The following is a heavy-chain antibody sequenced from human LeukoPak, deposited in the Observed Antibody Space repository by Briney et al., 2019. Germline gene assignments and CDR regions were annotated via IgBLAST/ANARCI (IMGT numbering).Heavy chain of an antibody. D-gene: IGHD3-16*01. CDR1: GYSFTSYW. V-gene: IGHV5-51*01. Sequence: GESLKISCKGSGYSFTSYWIGWVRQMPGKGLEWMGIIYPGDSDTRYSPSFQGQVTISADKSISTAYLQWSSLKASDTAMYYCARQYYDYVWGSRRVDYMDVWGKGTTVTISS. J-gene: IGHJ6*03. CDR3: ARQYYDYVWGSRRVDYMDV. CDR2: IYPGDSDT.